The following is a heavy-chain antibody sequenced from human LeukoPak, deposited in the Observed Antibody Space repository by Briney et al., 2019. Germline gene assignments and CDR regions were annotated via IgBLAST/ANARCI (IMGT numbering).Heavy chain of an antibody. V-gene: IGHV3-74*01. CDR3: ARKRGGYHSGDY. CDR2: INSDGTST. Sequence: PGGSLRLSCAASGFTFSSYWMHWVRQVPGKGLLWVSHINSDGTSTTYADSVKGRFTISRDNAKNTLYLQMNSPRAEDTAVYYCARKRGGYHSGDYWGQGTLVTVSS. CDR1: GFTFSSYW. J-gene: IGHJ4*02. D-gene: IGHD5-12*01.